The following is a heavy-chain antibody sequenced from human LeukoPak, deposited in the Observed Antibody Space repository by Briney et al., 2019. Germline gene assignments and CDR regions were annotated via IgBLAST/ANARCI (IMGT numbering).Heavy chain of an antibody. D-gene: IGHD3-22*01. V-gene: IGHV3-21*01. CDR2: ISSTSSYI. CDR1: GFTFSSYA. Sequence: GGSLRLSCAASGFTFSSYAMNWVSQAPGKGLEWVSSISSTSSYIYYADSVKGRFTISRDNSKNTLYLQMNSLRAEDTAVYYCAKTLVYYYDSSRAFDIWGQGTMVTVSS. J-gene: IGHJ3*02. CDR3: AKTLVYYYDSSRAFDI.